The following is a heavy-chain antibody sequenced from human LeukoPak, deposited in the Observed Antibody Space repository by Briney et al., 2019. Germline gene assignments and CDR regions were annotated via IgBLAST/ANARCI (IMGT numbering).Heavy chain of an antibody. D-gene: IGHD2-2*01. V-gene: IGHV3-23*01. CDR1: GFTVSSYA. J-gene: IGHJ4*02. CDR2: ISGSGSST. CDR3: AKNPTSDVDY. Sequence: GGSLRLSCAASGFTVSSYAMNWVRQAPGKGLEWVSAISGSGSSTYSADSVKGRFTISRDNSKNTLYLQMNSLRAEDTAVYYCAKNPTSDVDYWGQGTLVTVSS.